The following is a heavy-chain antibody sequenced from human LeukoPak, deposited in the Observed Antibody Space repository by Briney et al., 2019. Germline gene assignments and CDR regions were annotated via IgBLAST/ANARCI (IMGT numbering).Heavy chain of an antibody. CDR3: TGLQGTGWPIDY. CDR2: IRSKAYGGTT. J-gene: IGHJ4*02. Sequence: SGGSLRLSCTASGFTFGDYAMSWFRQTPGKGLECVGFIRSKAYGGTTEYAASVKGRFTISRDDSKSIAYLQMNGLKTDDTAVYYCTGLQGTGWPIDYWGQGTLVTVSS. D-gene: IGHD6-19*01. CDR1: GFTFGDYA. V-gene: IGHV3-49*03.